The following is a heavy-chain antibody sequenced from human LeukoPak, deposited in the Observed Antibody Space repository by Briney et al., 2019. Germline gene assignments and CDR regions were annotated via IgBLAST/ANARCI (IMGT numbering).Heavy chain of an antibody. V-gene: IGHV3-74*01. J-gene: IGHJ4*02. Sequence: GGSLRLSFAASGFTFNSYWMHWVRQVPGKGLVWFSLIDSDGSTTTYADSVKGRFSISRDNAKNSLYLQMNSLRAEDTAVYYCARGVDDFWSGYQPYYFDYWGQGTLVTVSS. CDR2: IDSDGSTT. D-gene: IGHD3-3*01. CDR3: ARGVDDFWSGYQPYYFDY. CDR1: GFTFNSYW.